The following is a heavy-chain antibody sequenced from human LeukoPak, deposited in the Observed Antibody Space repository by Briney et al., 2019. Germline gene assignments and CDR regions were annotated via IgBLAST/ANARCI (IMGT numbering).Heavy chain of an antibody. J-gene: IGHJ4*02. V-gene: IGHV4-34*01. D-gene: IGHD3-22*01. Sequence: PSETLFLTCAVYGGSFSGYYWSWIRQPPGKGLEWIGEINHSGSTNYNPSLKSRVTISVDTSKNQFSLKLSSVTAADTAVYYCARATYYYDSSGYWEYYFDYWGQGTLVTVSS. CDR3: ARATYYYDSSGYWEYYFDY. CDR2: INHSGST. CDR1: GGSFSGYY.